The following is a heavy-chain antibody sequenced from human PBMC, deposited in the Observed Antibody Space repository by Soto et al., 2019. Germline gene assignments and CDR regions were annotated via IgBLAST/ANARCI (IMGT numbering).Heavy chain of an antibody. V-gene: IGHV1-69-2*01. J-gene: IGHJ5*02. D-gene: IGHD3-3*01. Sequence: EVHLQQSGAEVKKPGATVKISCKVSGYPFTGYHMQWVRQAPGKGLEWMALFVVEDGRGKSADKFRGSLTIAADTATDTVFLELRGLAYEDSAIYFCATTGSGSVYYPAWGQGTQVTVSS. CDR2: FVVEDGRG. CDR3: ATTGSGSVYYPA. CDR1: GYPFTGYH.